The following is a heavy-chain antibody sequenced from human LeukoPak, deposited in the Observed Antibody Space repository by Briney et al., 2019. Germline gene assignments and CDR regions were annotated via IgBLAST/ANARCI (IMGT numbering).Heavy chain of an antibody. CDR2: IKSKTDGGTT. J-gene: IGHJ6*03. CDR3: TTDAVATTYYYYYYYMDV. Sequence: PGGSLRLSCAASGFTFSSYAMSWVRQAPGKGLEWVGRIKSKTDGGTTDYAAPVNGRFTISRDDSKNTLYLQMNSLKTEDTAVYYCTTDAVATTYYYYYYYMDVWGKGTTVTVSS. CDR1: GFTFSSYA. V-gene: IGHV3-15*01. D-gene: IGHD5-12*01.